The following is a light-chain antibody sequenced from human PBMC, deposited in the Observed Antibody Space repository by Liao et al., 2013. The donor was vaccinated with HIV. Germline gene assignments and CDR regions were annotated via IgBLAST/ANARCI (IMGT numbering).Light chain of an antibody. CDR3: QLWDSGTGV. Sequence: SYELRQPPSLSVSPGQTASITCSGDKLGDKYVSWYQQKPGQSPVLVIYQDYNRPSGIPQRFSASISGNTATLTISGTQAMDEADYYCQLWDSGTGVFGGGTKLTVL. V-gene: IGLV3-1*01. J-gene: IGLJ2*01. CDR1: KLGDKY. CDR2: QDY.